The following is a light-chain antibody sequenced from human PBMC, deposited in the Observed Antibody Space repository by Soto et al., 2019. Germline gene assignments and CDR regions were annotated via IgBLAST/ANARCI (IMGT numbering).Light chain of an antibody. V-gene: IGLV2-14*01. CDR2: DVS. CDR3: SSNTSSSTLV. CDR1: SSDVGGYNY. J-gene: IGLJ2*01. Sequence: QSALTQPASVSGSPGQSITISCTGTSSDVGGYNYVSWYQQHPGKAPKLMIYDVSNRPSGVSNRFSGSKSGNTASLTISGLEAEDEADYNCSSNTSSSTLVFGGGTKLTVL.